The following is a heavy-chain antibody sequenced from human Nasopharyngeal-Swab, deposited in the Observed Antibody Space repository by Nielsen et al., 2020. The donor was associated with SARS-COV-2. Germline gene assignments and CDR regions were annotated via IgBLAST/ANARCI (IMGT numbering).Heavy chain of an antibody. J-gene: IGHJ4*02. Sequence: RQAPGKGLEWIGEINHSGSTNYNPSLKSRVTISVDTSKNQFSLKLSSVTAADTAVYYCARGFPGAAAGTDYWGQGTLVTASS. V-gene: IGHV4-34*01. D-gene: IGHD6-13*01. CDR3: ARGFPGAAAGTDY. CDR2: INHSGST.